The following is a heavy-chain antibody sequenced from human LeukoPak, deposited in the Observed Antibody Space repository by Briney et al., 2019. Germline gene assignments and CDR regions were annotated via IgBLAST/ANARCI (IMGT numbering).Heavy chain of an antibody. J-gene: IGHJ4*02. D-gene: IGHD3-10*01. V-gene: IGHV4-30-4*02. CDR2: IYYSGST. CDR1: GVSISSGDYY. CDR3: ARRRMIRGVIIFDY. Sequence: SETLSLTCTVSGVSISSGDYYWSWIRQPPGKGLEWIGYIYYSGSTYYNPSLKSRVTISADTSKNQFSLKLISVTAAGTAVYFCARRRMIRGVIIFDYWGPGALVTVSS.